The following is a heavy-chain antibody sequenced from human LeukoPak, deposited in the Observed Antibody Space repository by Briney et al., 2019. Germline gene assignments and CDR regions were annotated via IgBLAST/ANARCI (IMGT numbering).Heavy chain of an antibody. J-gene: IGHJ3*01. Sequence: PSETLSLTCTVSGGSISSGGYYWSWIRQHPGKGLEWIGYIYYSGSTYYNPSLKSRVTISVDTSKNQFSLQLNSVTPEDTAVYYCARGKYSAFDVWGQGTEVTVSS. CDR1: GGSISSGGYY. CDR2: IYYSGST. CDR3: ARGKYSAFDV. V-gene: IGHV4-31*03. D-gene: IGHD5-12*01.